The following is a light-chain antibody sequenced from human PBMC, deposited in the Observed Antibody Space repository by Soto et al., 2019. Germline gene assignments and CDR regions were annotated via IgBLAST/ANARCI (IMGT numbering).Light chain of an antibody. CDR3: QHYNGYSPWT. J-gene: IGKJ1*01. CDR1: QSINYW. CDR2: DAS. Sequence: DIQMTQSPSTLSASVGDRVTITCRASQSINYWLAWYQQRPGKAPKLLIYDASTLHSGAPSRFSGSGSGTDFTLTNTDLQPDDFATYYCQHYNGYSPWTFGLGTRVEI. V-gene: IGKV1-5*01.